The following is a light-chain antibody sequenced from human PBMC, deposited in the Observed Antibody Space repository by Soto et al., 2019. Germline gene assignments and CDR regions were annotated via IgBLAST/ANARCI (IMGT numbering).Light chain of an antibody. CDR1: RSINNY. V-gene: IGKV1-39*01. CDR2: AAS. Sequence: DIPMTQSPSSLSASVGDRVTITCRASRSINNYLNWYQQKSGKVPRLLIYAASSLQPGVPSRFSGTGTGTAFTLTITSLQPEDSATYYCQQSYSVPRFGQGTRVDLK. J-gene: IGKJ1*01. CDR3: QQSYSVPR.